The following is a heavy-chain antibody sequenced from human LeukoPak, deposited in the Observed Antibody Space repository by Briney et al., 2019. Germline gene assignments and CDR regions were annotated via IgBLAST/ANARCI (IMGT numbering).Heavy chain of an antibody. D-gene: IGHD3-9*01. CDR2: MYYSGRT. CDR1: GGSISSSSYY. Sequence: SETLSLTCTVSGGSISSSSYYWGWIRHPPGKGLEWIGSMYYSGRTYYNPSLKSRVTISVDTSKNQFSLKLSSVTAADTAVYFRQKTAYEILYNWFDPWGQGTLVTVSS. J-gene: IGHJ5*02. V-gene: IGHV4-39*07. CDR3: QKTAYEILYNWFDP.